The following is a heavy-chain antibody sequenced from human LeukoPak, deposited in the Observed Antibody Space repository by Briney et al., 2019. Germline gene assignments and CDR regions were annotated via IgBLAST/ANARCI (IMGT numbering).Heavy chain of an antibody. Sequence: GGSLRLSCAASGFTFSSYGMSWVRQAPGKGLEWVSAISGSGGSTYYADPVKGRFTISRDNSKNTLYLQMNSLRAEDTAVYYCAKDTRSGRDYWGQGTLVTVSS. D-gene: IGHD6-25*01. V-gene: IGHV3-23*01. J-gene: IGHJ4*02. CDR3: AKDTRSGRDY. CDR1: GFTFSSYG. CDR2: ISGSGGST.